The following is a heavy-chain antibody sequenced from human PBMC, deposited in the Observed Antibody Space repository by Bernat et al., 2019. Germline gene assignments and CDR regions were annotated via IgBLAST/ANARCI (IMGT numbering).Heavy chain of an antibody. V-gene: IGHV4-34*01. CDR2: INHNGET. Sequence: QVQLRQWGAGLLKPSETLSLTCGVFGGSFSDVYWSWIRQPPGKGLEWIGEINHNGETYYNPSLETRVTISMDTSKSQFSLRLTSVTAADTAVYYCARGKRWGSSFDPWGQGTLVTISS. CDR1: GGSFSDVY. J-gene: IGHJ5*02. CDR3: ARGKRWGSSFDP. D-gene: IGHD3-16*01.